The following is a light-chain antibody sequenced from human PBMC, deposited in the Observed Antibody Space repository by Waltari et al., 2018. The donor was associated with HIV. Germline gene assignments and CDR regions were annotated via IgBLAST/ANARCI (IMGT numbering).Light chain of an antibody. CDR2: QDG. Sequence: SYDLTQPLSVSVSPGLTASISCSGDALQRIYVSWYQKRPGQSPVLVVFQDGKRPSGIPERFSGSNSGNTATLTISGTQAMDEADYFCQAWAGGTGSEGVFGGGTKLTVL. V-gene: IGLV3-1*01. J-gene: IGLJ2*01. CDR1: ALQRIY. CDR3: QAWAGGTGSEGV.